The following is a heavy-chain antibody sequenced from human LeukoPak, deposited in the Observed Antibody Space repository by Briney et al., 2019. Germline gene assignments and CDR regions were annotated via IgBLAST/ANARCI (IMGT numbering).Heavy chain of an antibody. Sequence: SETLSLTCTVSGGSISSGGYYWSWIRQHPGKGLEWIGYIYYSGSTYYNPSLKSRVTISVDTSKNQFSLKLSSVTAADTAVYYCARDEEKMASFGAFDIWGQGTMVTVSS. CDR1: GGSISSGGYY. CDR3: ARDEEKMASFGAFDI. J-gene: IGHJ3*02. CDR2: IYYSGST. D-gene: IGHD5-12*01. V-gene: IGHV4-31*03.